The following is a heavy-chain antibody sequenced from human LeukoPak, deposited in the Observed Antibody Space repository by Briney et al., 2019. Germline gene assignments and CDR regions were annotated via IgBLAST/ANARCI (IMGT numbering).Heavy chain of an antibody. CDR2: SSTSGSTI. J-gene: IGHJ3*02. CDR3: ARERADALDI. V-gene: IGHV3-11*01. CDR1: GFTFSDFH. Sequence: GGSLRLSCAASGFTFSDFHMCWIRQAPGKGLEWVSFSSTSGSTIFYACSVKGRFTISRDNAKNSLYLQMNSLRAEDTAVYYCARERADALDIWGPGTMVTVTS.